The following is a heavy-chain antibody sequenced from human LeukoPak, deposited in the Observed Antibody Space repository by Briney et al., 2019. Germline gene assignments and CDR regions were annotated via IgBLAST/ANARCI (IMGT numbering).Heavy chain of an antibody. Sequence: LGRSLRLSCAASGFTFSSYAMHWVRQAPGKGLEWVAVISYDGSNKYYADSVKGRFTISRDNSKNTLYLQMNSLRAEDMAVYYCARDLGGTSHYYYYYGMDVWGQGTTVTVSS. CDR1: GFTFSSYA. V-gene: IGHV3-30-3*01. D-gene: IGHD2-15*01. CDR3: ARDLGGTSHYYYYYGMDV. CDR2: ISYDGSNK. J-gene: IGHJ6*02.